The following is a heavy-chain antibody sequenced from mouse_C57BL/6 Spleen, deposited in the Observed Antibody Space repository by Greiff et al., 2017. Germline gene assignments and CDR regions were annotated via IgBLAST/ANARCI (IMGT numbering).Heavy chain of an antibody. CDR1: GYTFTSYT. CDR2: INPSSGYT. V-gene: IGHV1-4*01. Sequence: QVQLQQSGAELARPGASVKMSCKASGYTFTSYTMHWVKQRPGQGLEWIGYINPSSGYTKYNQKFKDKATLTADKSSSTAYMQLSSLTSEDSAVYYCARENGGYAMDYWGQGTSVTVSS. J-gene: IGHJ4*01. CDR3: ARENGGYAMDY.